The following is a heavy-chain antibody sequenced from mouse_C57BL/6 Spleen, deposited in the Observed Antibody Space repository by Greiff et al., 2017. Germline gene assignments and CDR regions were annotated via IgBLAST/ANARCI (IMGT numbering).Heavy chain of an antibody. CDR1: GFTFSSYG. V-gene: IGHV5-6*02. Sequence: DVKLVESGGDLVKPGGSLKLSCAASGFTFSSYGMSWVRQTPDKRLEWVATISSGGSYTYYPDSVKGRFTISRDNAKNTLYLQMSSLKSEDTAMYYGARWGGYYLYYFDYWGQGTTLTVSS. CDR2: ISSGGSYT. J-gene: IGHJ2*01. CDR3: ARWGGYYLYYFDY. D-gene: IGHD2-3*01.